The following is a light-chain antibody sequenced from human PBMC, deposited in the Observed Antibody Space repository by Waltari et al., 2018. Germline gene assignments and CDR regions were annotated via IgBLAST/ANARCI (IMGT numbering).Light chain of an antibody. CDR2: DVS. J-gene: IGKJ2*01. V-gene: IGKV2-29*02. CDR3: MQAINLYT. CDR1: QDPMYDDGKTY. Sequence: DVVMTQTPLSLSVTPGQPASFSCNSSQDPMYDDGKTYLFWYLQKPGQSPQPLMYDVSSRFSGVPERFSGSGSGTDFTLTISRVEPEDVGVYYCMQAINLYTFGQGTKLEI.